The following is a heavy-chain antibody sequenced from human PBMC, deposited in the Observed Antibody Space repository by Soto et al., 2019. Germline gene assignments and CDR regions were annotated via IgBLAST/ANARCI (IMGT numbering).Heavy chain of an antibody. CDR1: GGSISSYY. V-gene: IGHV4-59*01. D-gene: IGHD3-9*01. CDR3: ARDYYDILTGYYDDAFDI. CDR2: IYYSGST. Sequence: QVQLQESGPGLVKPSETLSLTCTVSGGSISSYYWSWIRQPPGKGLEWIGYIYYSGSTNYNPSLKSRVTISVDTSKNQFSLKLSSVTAADTAVYCCARDYYDILTGYYDDAFDIWGQGTMVTVSS. J-gene: IGHJ3*02.